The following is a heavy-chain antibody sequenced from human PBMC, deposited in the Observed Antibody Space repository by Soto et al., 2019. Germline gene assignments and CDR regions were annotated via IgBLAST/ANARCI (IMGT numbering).Heavy chain of an antibody. CDR2: ISYDGSNK. CDR1: GFTFSSYA. Sequence: PGGSLRLSCAASGFTFSSYAMHWVRQAPGKGLEWVAVISYDGSNKYYADSVKGRFTISRDNSKNTLYLQMNSLRAEDTAVYYCARETAPDYYDSSGYYFDYWGQGTLVTVSS. D-gene: IGHD3-22*01. CDR3: ARETAPDYYDSSGYYFDY. J-gene: IGHJ4*02. V-gene: IGHV3-30-3*01.